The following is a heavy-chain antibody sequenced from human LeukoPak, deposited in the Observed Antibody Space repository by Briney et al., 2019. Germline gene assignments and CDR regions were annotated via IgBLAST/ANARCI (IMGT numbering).Heavy chain of an antibody. J-gene: IGHJ6*03. Sequence: GGSLRLSCAASGITFSSYWMNWVRQAPGKGLEWVANIKQDGSEKYYVDSVKGRFTISRDNAKNSLYLQMNSLRAEDTAVYYCAKDGVAGDGYNFYYYYYMDVWGKGTTVTVSS. CDR3: AKDGVAGDGYNFYYYYYMDV. V-gene: IGHV3-7*01. CDR2: IKQDGSEK. D-gene: IGHD5-24*01. CDR1: GITFSSYW.